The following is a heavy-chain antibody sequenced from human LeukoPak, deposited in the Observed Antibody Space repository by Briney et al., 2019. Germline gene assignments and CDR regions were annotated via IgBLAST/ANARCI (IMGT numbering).Heavy chain of an antibody. CDR1: GYTFTSYY. D-gene: IGHD5-12*01. V-gene: IGHV1-46*01. CDR2: INPSGGST. J-gene: IGHJ4*02. Sequence: ASVKVSCKASGYTFTSYYMHWVRQAPGQGLEWMGIINPSGGSTSYAQKFQGRVTMTRDMSTSTVYMELSSLRSEDTAVYYCARDGPRSGYDLGHFDNLGQGTLVTASS. CDR3: ARDGPRSGYDLGHFDN.